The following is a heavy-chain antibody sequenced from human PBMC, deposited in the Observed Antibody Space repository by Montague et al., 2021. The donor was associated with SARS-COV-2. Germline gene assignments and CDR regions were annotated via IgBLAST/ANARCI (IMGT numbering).Heavy chain of an antibody. CDR2: TCYRSEWYF. CDR3: ARYSYSGTYFGLNDAFDI. V-gene: IGHV6-1*01. J-gene: IGHJ3*02. Sequence: CAISRDSVSSNNAAWNWVRQSPSRGLERLGRTCYRSEWYFDYAISLRGRITINPDTSKNQFSLQLDSVTLDDTAVYYCARYSYSGTYFGLNDAFDIWGQGTLVTVSS. D-gene: IGHD1-26*01. CDR1: RDSVSSNNAA.